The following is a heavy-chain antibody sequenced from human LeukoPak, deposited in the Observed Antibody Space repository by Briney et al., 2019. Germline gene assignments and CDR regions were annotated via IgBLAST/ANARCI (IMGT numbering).Heavy chain of an antibody. J-gene: IGHJ4*02. V-gene: IGHV3-30-3*01. Sequence: PGRSLRLSCAASGFTFSTYAMHWVRQAPGKGLEWVAVISYDGSNKYYADSVKGRFTISRDNSKNTLYLQMNSLRAEDTAVYYCARGIAVADKIDYWGQGTLVTVSS. CDR3: ARGIAVADKIDY. CDR2: ISYDGSNK. CDR1: GFTFSTYA. D-gene: IGHD6-19*01.